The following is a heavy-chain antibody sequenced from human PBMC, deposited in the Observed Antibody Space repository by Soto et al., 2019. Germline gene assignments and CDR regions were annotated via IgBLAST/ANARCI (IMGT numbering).Heavy chain of an antibody. V-gene: IGHV3-33*01. D-gene: IGHD1-26*01. Sequence: QVQLVESGGGVVQPGRSLRLSCAASGFTFSSYGMQWVRQAPGKGLEWVAGLWDDGINKYYADSVKGRFTISRANSKNKMYLQMNSLRAESTAVSYCAREHSGSSECYFHYWGQGTMVTVSS. CDR1: GFTFSSYG. CDR3: AREHSGSSECYFHY. J-gene: IGHJ4*02. CDR2: LWDDGINK.